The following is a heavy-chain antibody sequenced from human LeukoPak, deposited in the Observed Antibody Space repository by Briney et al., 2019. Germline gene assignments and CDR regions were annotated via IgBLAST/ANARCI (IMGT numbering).Heavy chain of an antibody. CDR3: ARGGGWYEVDY. CDR1: GFTFKNAW. Sequence: PGGSLRLSCAASGFTFKNAWVSWVRQAPGKGLEWLGLIKRQTDGGTTDYAAPVKGRVTISRDNAKNSLYLQMSSLRVEDTAVYYCARGGGWYEVDYWGQGTLVTVSS. D-gene: IGHD6-19*01. V-gene: IGHV3-15*01. CDR2: IKRQTDGGTT. J-gene: IGHJ4*02.